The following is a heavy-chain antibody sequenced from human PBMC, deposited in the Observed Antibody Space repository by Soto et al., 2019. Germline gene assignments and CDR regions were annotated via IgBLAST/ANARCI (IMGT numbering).Heavy chain of an antibody. CDR2: ISYDGSNK. V-gene: IGHV3-30*18. J-gene: IGHJ4*02. Sequence: QVQLVESGGGVVQPGRSLRLSCAASGFTFSSYGMNWVRQAPGKGLEWVAVISYDGSNKYYADSVKGRFTISRDNSKNTLYMQMNSLRAEDTDVYYCAKDPTDYGDYEYYFDYWGQGTLVTVSS. CDR3: AKDPTDYGDYEYYFDY. D-gene: IGHD4-17*01. CDR1: GFTFSSYG.